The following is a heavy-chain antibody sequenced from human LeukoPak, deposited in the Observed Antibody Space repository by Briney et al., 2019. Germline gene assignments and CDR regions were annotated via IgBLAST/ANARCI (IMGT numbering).Heavy chain of an antibody. CDR3: IRVKSWDTRFYPHS. V-gene: IGHV3-15*01. Sequence: GGSLRLSCATSGFTFNVAWMNWVRQAPGKGLEWVGRSQNTGSGWTTDYGAPVKGRFTILRDDSKRTVYLQMNSLKTEDTAVYYCIRVKSWDTRFYPHSWGQGTLVTVSS. J-gene: IGHJ4*02. CDR2: SQNTGSGWTT. D-gene: IGHD1-26*01. CDR1: GFTFNVAW.